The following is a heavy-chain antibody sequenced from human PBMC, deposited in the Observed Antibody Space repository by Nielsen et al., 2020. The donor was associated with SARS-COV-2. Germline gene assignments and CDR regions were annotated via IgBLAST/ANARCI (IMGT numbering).Heavy chain of an antibody. CDR3: AGGIAVGAWVYYYYGMDV. D-gene: IGHD6-19*01. J-gene: IGHJ6*02. Sequence: WVRQAPGQGLEWMGRINPNSGGTNYAQKFQGRVTMTRDTSISTAYMELSRLRSDDTAVYYCAGGIAVGAWVYYYYGMDVWGQGTTVTVSS. CDR2: INPNSGGT. V-gene: IGHV1-2*06.